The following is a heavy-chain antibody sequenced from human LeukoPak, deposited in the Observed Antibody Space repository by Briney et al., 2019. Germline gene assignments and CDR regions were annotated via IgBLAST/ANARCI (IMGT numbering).Heavy chain of an antibody. D-gene: IGHD6-13*01. CDR2: IYISGSGST. CDR1: GGSISSYY. J-gene: IGHJ5*02. Sequence: SETLSLTCTVSGGSISSYYWSWIRQPAGKGLEWIGRIYISGSGSTNYNPSPKSRVTISVDTSKDQFSLKLSSVTAADTAVYYCARATGIAAAGPGFDPWGQGTLVTVSS. V-gene: IGHV4-4*07. CDR3: ARATGIAAAGPGFDP.